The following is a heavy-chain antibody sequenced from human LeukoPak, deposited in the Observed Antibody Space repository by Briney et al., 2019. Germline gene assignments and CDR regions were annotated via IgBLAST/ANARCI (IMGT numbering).Heavy chain of an antibody. D-gene: IGHD2-21*01. CDR2: IIPILGIA. J-gene: IGHJ5*02. CDR1: GGTFSSYA. CDR3: ARDLLGVVVIAHNWFDP. Sequence: ASVKVSCKASGGTFSSYAISWVRQAPGQGLEWMGGIIPILGIANCAQKFQGRVTITADKSTSTAYMELSSLRSEDTAVYYCARDLLGVVVIAHNWFDPWGQGTLVTVSS. V-gene: IGHV1-69*10.